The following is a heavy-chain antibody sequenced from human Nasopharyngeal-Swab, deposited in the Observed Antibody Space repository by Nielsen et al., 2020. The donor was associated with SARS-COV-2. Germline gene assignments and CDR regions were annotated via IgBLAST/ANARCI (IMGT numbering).Heavy chain of an antibody. V-gene: IGHV1-18*01. CDR2: ISAYNGRT. D-gene: IGHD6-25*01. Sequence: SVNVSCKASGYTFTSYGISWVRQAPGQGLEWMGWISAYNGRTYYAQKFQGRVTMTTDTSTSTAYMDLRSLRSDDTAVYYCARDPRGPDYWGQGTLVTVSS. CDR3: ARDPRGPDY. CDR1: GYTFTSYG. J-gene: IGHJ4*02.